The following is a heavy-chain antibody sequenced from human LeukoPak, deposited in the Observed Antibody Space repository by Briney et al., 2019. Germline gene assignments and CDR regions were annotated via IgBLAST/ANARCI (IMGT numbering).Heavy chain of an antibody. V-gene: IGHV1-18*01. D-gene: IGHD6-19*01. CDR3: ARDRVAGTVDY. CDR1: GYTFRSYG. CDR2: ISTYNGDT. J-gene: IGHJ4*02. Sequence: ASVKVSCKASGYTFRSYGISWVRQAPGQGLEWMGWISTYNGDTNYAQSVQGRVTMTTDTSTGTAYMELRSLRSDDTAVYYCARDRVAGTVDYWGQGTLVTVSS.